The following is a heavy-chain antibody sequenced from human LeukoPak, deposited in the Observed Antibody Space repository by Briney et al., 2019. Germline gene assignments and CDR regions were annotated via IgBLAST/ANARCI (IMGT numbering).Heavy chain of an antibody. V-gene: IGHV3-7*03. CDR3: ARAVTSTEGY. J-gene: IGHJ4*02. CDR1: GFTFITYW. CDR2: LNEDGSEK. Sequence: PGGSLRLSCAASGFTFITYWMTWVRQAPGKGLEWVASLNEDGSEKYYVDSVKGRFTISRDNAQKSLYLEMKSLSAKDTAVYYCARAVTSTEGYWGQGTLVTVSS.